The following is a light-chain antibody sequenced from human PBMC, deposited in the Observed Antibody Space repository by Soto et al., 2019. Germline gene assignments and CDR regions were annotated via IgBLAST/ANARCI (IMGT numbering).Light chain of an antibody. CDR1: SSDVGGYNY. CDR2: DVS. CDR3: SSYTSSSIVV. V-gene: IGLV2-14*01. Sequence: QSALTQPASVSGSPGQSITISCTGTSSDVGGYNYVSWYQQHPGKAPKLMIYDVSNRPSGVSNRFSGSKSGNTASLTISGLQAEYEADYYCSSYTSSSIVVFGGWTNLTVL. J-gene: IGLJ2*01.